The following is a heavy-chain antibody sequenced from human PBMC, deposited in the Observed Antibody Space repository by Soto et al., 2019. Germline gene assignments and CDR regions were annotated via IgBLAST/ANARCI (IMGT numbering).Heavy chain of an antibody. CDR3: TNNVV. CDR2: VRSKSHNYAT. V-gene: IGHV3-73*01. Sequence: DVQVVQSGGGLVQPGGSLKLSCAASGFAFNDSAMHWVRQASGKGLEWVARVRSKSHNYATAYPASVKGRFIVSRDDSMGTTSLQMNSLKPEDTSIYYCTNNVVWGQGVLVTVS. J-gene: IGHJ4*02. CDR1: GFAFNDSA.